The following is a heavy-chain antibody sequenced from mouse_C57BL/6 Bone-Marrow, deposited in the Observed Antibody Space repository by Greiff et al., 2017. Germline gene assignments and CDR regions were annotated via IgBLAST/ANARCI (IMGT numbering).Heavy chain of an antibody. CDR3: NTDDYDKMAGFAY. CDR2: IDPENGDT. Sequence: VQLQQSGAELVRPGASVKLSCTASGFNIKDDYMHWVKQRPEQGLEWIGWIDPENGDTEYASKFQGKATITADTSYNTAYLQLSSLTSEDTAVSYCNTDDYDKMAGFAYWGQGTLVTVSA. D-gene: IGHD2-4*01. J-gene: IGHJ3*01. CDR1: GFNIKDDY. V-gene: IGHV14-4*01.